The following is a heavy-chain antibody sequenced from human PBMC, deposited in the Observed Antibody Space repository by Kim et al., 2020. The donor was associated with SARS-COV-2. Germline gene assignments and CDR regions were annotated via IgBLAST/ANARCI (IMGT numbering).Heavy chain of an antibody. D-gene: IGHD3-10*01. CDR3: ARQPPSSPYYYGSGSYRGYYYGMDV. CDR2: IYPGDSDT. V-gene: IGHV5-51*01. J-gene: IGHJ6*02. Sequence: GESLKISCKGSGYSFTSYWIGWVRQMPGKGLEWMGIIYPGDSDTRYSPSFQGQVTISADKSISTAYLQWSSLKASDTAMYYCARQPPSSPYYYGSGSYRGYYYGMDVWGQGTTVTVSS. CDR1: GYSFTSYW.